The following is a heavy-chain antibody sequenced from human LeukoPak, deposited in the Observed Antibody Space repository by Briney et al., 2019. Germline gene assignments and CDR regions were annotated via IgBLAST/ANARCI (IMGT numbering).Heavy chain of an antibody. CDR3: ARGLSVSGDYSYYAMDV. J-gene: IGHJ6*02. D-gene: IGHD3-10*01. CDR1: GASINVGGYF. Sequence: SSQTLSLTCAVSGASINVGGYFWNWIRQHPTKGLEWIGNIYNGRSTYYNPSLGSRLSMTADTSAQQFSLRVSSVTAADTAMYYCARGLSVSGDYSYYAMDVWGQGTTVTVSS. V-gene: IGHV4-31*11. CDR2: IYNGRST.